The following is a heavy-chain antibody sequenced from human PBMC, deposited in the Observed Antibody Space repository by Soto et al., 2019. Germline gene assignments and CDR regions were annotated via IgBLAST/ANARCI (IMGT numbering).Heavy chain of an antibody. CDR3: ARTVMITFGGVIVTRRWFDP. CDR1: GDSVSSNSAA. V-gene: IGHV6-1*01. D-gene: IGHD3-16*02. CDR2: TYYRSKWYN. J-gene: IGHJ5*02. Sequence: SQTLSLTCAISGDSVSSNSAAWNWIRQSPSRGLEWLGRTYYRSKWYNDYAVSVKSRITINPDTSKNQFSLQLNSVTPEDTAVYYCARTVMITFGGVIVTRRWFDPWGQGTLVTVS.